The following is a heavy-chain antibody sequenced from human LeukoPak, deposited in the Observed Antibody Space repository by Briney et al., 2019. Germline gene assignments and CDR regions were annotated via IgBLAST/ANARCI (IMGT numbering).Heavy chain of an antibody. CDR1: GFTFSSYG. CDR3: ARDSGITMVRGACDY. CDR2: IWYDGSNK. Sequence: QPGGSLRLSCTASGFTFSSYGMHWVRQAPGKGLEWVAVIWYDGSNKYYADSVKGRFTISRDNSKNTLYLQMSSLRAEDTAVYYCARDSGITMVRGACDYWGQGTLVTVSS. V-gene: IGHV3-33*08. D-gene: IGHD3-10*01. J-gene: IGHJ4*02.